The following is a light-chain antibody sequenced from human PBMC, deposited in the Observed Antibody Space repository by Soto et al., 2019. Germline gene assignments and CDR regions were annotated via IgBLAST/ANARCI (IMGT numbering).Light chain of an antibody. J-gene: IGKJ4*01. CDR3: QQYNYWPPLT. CDR1: QSVSNN. V-gene: IGKV3-15*01. CDR2: DAS. Sequence: ELVLTQSPGTLSLSPGERATLSCRASQSVSNNYLAWYQQKPGRAPRLLIYDASTRATGIPARFSGSGSGTEFTLTINSLQSEDFAVYYCQQYNYWPPLTFGGGTKVDIK.